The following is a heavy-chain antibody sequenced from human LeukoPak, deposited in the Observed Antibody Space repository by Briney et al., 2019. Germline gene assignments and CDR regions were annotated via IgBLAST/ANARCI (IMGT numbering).Heavy chain of an antibody. J-gene: IGHJ4*02. CDR2: ITGDAGDT. CDR1: GFTFSDYA. D-gene: IGHD1-14*01. CDR3: AKGSRYSRPYYFDF. V-gene: IGHV3-23*01. Sequence: GGSLRLSCAASGFTFSDYAMSWVRQAPGKGLEWVSAITGDAGDTYQSDSVKGRFTISRDNSKNTLYLQMNSLRAEDTAAYYCAKGSRYSRPYYFDFWGQEILVTVSS.